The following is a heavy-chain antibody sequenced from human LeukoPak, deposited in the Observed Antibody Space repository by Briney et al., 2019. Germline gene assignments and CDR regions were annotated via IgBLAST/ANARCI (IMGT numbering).Heavy chain of an antibody. CDR2: ISDGGST. CDR3: ARGSYNWNFPGDY. Sequence: GESLRLSCAASGFTVSSNYMSWVRQAPGKGLEWVSVISDGGSTSYADSVKGRFTISRDTSKNTLYLQMNSLRAEDTAVYYCARGSYNWNFPGDYWGQGTLVTVSS. V-gene: IGHV3-53*01. J-gene: IGHJ4*02. D-gene: IGHD1-7*01. CDR1: GFTVSSNY.